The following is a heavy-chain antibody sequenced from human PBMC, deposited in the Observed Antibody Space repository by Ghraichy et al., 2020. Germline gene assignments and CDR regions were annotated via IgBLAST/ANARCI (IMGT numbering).Heavy chain of an antibody. CDR1: GYSISSGYW. CDR2: IYSSGGT. J-gene: IGHJ4*02. V-gene: IGHV4-28*04. D-gene: IGHD6-13*01. Sequence: LRLSCAVSGYSISSGYWWGWIRQPPGKGLEWVGYIYSSGGTYYNPSLKSRITMSVDTSKNQFSLNLRSVTAVDSGIYFCAKYNSSPDAHYFDSWRQGILVTVSS. CDR3: AKYNSSPDAHYFDS.